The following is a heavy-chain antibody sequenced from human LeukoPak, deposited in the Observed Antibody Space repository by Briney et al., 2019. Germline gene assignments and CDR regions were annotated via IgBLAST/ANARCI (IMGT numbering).Heavy chain of an antibody. CDR1: GGSFSGYY. D-gene: IGHD1-26*01. Sequence: PSETLSLTCAVYGGSFSGYYWSWIRQPPGKGLEWIGEINHSGSTNYNPSLKGRVTISVDTSKNQFSLKLSSVTAADTAVYYCARSGAIVGAPFDYWGQGTLVTVSS. V-gene: IGHV4-34*01. CDR3: ARSGAIVGAPFDY. CDR2: INHSGST. J-gene: IGHJ4*02.